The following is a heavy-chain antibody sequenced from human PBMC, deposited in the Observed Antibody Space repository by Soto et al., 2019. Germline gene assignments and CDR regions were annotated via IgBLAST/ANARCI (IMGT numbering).Heavy chain of an antibody. CDR2: IYYSGST. V-gene: IGHV4-31*03. CDR3: ARGGRRSPGMDV. Sequence: QVQLQESGPGLVKPSQTLSLTCTVSGGSISSGGYYWSWIRQHPGKGLEWIGYIYYSGSTYYNPSLKGRVTISVETSKNQFSLKLSSVTAADTAVYYCARGGRRSPGMDVWGQGTTVTVSS. J-gene: IGHJ6*02. CDR1: GGSISSGGYY.